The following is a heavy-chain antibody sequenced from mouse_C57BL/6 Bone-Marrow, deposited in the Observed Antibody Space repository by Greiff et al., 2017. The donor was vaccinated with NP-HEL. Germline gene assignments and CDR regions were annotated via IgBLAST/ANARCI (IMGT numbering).Heavy chain of an antibody. CDR1: GFTFSSYG. CDR3: ARPSLGYYAMDY. CDR2: ISSGGSYT. Sequence: EVMLVESGGDLVKPGGSLKLSCAASGFTFSSYGMSWVRQTPDKRLEWVATISSGGSYTYYPDSVKGRFTISRDNAKNTLYLQRSSLKSEDTAMYYCARPSLGYYAMDYWGQGTSVTVSS. V-gene: IGHV5-6*02. J-gene: IGHJ4*01. D-gene: IGHD2-10*02.